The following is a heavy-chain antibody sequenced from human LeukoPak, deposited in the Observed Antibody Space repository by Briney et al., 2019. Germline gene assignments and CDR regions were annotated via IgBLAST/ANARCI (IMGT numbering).Heavy chain of an antibody. CDR3: ARAEGWIQPYGMDV. CDR1: GDSVSSNSAA. J-gene: IGHJ6*02. D-gene: IGHD5-18*01. Sequence: SQTLSLTCAISGDSVSSNSAAWNWIRQSPSRGLEWLGRTYYRSKWYNDYAVSVKSRITFNPDTSKNHFSLKLSSVTAADTAVYYCARAEGWIQPYGMDVWGQGTTVTVSS. V-gene: IGHV6-1*01. CDR2: TYYRSKWYN.